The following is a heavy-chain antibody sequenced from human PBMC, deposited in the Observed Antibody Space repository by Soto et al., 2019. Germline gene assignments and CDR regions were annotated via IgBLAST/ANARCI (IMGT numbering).Heavy chain of an antibody. D-gene: IGHD2-8*01. Sequence: QVQLVQSGAEVKKPGSSVKVSCKASGGTFSSYAISWVRQAPGQGLEWMGGIIPIFGTANYAQKFQGRVTSTADESTSTAYMELSSLRSEDTAVYYCARRGTDKTYCTIGVCPPEYNWFDPWGQGTLVTVSS. J-gene: IGHJ5*02. CDR1: GGTFSSYA. CDR3: ARRGTDKTYCTIGVCPPEYNWFDP. CDR2: IIPIFGTA. V-gene: IGHV1-69*01.